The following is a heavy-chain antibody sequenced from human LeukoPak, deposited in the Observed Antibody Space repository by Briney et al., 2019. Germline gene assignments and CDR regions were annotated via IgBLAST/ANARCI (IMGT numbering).Heavy chain of an antibody. CDR1: GGSISSYY. CDR3: ARETAVRYDSSGYYDY. Sequence: PSETLSLTCTVSGGSISSYYWSWIRQPPGKGLEWIGYIYYSGSTNYNPSLKSRVTISVDTSKNQFSLKLSSVTAADTAVYYCARETAVRYDSSGYYDYWGQGTLVTVSS. J-gene: IGHJ4*02. CDR2: IYYSGST. V-gene: IGHV4-59*01. D-gene: IGHD3-22*01.